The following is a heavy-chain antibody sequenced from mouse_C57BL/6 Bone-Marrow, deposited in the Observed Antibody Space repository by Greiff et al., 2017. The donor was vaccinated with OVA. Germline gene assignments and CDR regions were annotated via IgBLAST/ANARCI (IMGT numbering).Heavy chain of an antibody. Sequence: VQLKQSGAELARPGASVKLSCKASGYTFTSYGISWVKQRTGQGLEWIGEIYPRSGNTYYNEKFKGKATLTAAKSSSTAYMELRSLTSEDSAVYFCARRGFYYGSSRDFDVWGTGTTVTVSS. V-gene: IGHV1-81*01. J-gene: IGHJ1*03. CDR3: ARRGFYYGSSRDFDV. CDR2: IYPRSGNT. D-gene: IGHD1-1*01. CDR1: GYTFTSYG.